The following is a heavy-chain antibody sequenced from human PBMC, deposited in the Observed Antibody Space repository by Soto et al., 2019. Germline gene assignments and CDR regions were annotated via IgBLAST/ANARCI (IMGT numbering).Heavy chain of an antibody. CDR1: GFSFAGYA. V-gene: IGHV3-23*01. Sequence: EVQLSESGGGLVQPGDSLRLSCAASGFSFAGYAVTWVRQAPGKGLEWVAAISGGVGSTYYADSVKGRFTISRDNSRYTLYLQMNSLTAGDAAVYHCAKTENFNGYYTAFDYWGRGARVTVSS. CDR2: ISGGVGST. J-gene: IGHJ4*02. CDR3: AKTENFNGYYTAFDY. D-gene: IGHD3-3*01.